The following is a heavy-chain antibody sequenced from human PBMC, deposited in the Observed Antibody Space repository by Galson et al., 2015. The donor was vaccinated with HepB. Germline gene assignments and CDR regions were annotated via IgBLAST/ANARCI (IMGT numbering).Heavy chain of an antibody. CDR1: GFTFSSYS. Sequence: SLRLSCAAPGFTFSSYSMNWVRQAPGKGLEWVSYISGSSRTISYADSVKGRFTISRDNAKNTLYLQMSSLRAEDTAVYYCARDIFWGRSDYWGQGTLVTVSS. V-gene: IGHV3-48*04. D-gene: IGHD3-3*01. CDR2: ISGSSRTI. CDR3: ARDIFWGRSDY. J-gene: IGHJ4*02.